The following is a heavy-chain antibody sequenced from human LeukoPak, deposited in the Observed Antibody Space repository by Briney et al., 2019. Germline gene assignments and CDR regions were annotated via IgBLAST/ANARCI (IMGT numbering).Heavy chain of an antibody. CDR1: GFTFSSYG. CDR2: IRYDGSNK. D-gene: IGHD3-22*01. CDR3: ARGVVVISNFDY. V-gene: IGHV3-30*02. Sequence: PGGSLRLSCAASGFTFSSYGMHWVRQAPGKGLEWVAFIRYDGSNKYYADSVKGRFTISRDNSKNTLYLQMNSLRADDTAVYYCARGVVVISNFDYWGQGTLVTVSS. J-gene: IGHJ4*02.